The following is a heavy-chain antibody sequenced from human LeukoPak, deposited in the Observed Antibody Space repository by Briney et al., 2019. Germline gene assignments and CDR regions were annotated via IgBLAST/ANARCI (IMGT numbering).Heavy chain of an antibody. CDR1: GFTFDDYA. V-gene: IGHV3-9*01. Sequence: PGGSLRLSCAASGFTFDDYAMHWVRQAPGKGLEWVSGISWNSGSIGYADSVKGRFTISRDNAKNSLYLQMNSLRAEDTAVYYCAKDSSLYGTSWWGNYFDYWGQGTLVTVSS. J-gene: IGHJ4*02. D-gene: IGHD6-13*01. CDR2: ISWNSGSI. CDR3: AKDSSLYGTSWWGNYFDY.